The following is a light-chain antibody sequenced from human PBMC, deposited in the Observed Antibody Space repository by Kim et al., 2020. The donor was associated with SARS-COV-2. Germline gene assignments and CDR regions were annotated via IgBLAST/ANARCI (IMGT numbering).Light chain of an antibody. J-gene: IGLJ3*02. CDR3: ATWDDALSGCV. V-gene: IGLV1-47*01. CDR1: SSNSGSND. Sequence: GQSVTISCSGRSSNSGSNDVYWYQQFPGTAPKTLITRNDQRLSGVPDRISGSKSGTSASLAISGLRSEDEADYYCATWDDALSGCVLGGGTRLTVL. CDR2: RND.